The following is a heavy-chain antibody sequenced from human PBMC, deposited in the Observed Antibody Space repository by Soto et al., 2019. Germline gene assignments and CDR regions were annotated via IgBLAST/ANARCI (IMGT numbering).Heavy chain of an antibody. CDR3: SRGMYSAYETSPLFFDF. J-gene: IGHJ4*02. CDR2: IRGKAYGGTT. CDR1: GFTFGGFA. Sequence: PGGSLRLSCTASGFTFGGFAMSWFRQAPGKGLQWVGFIRGKAYGGTTEYAASVRGRFTVSRDDSKSIAYLEMNSLKTEDTAVYYCSRGMYSAYETSPLFFDFWGQGTLVTVSS. D-gene: IGHD5-12*01. V-gene: IGHV3-49*03.